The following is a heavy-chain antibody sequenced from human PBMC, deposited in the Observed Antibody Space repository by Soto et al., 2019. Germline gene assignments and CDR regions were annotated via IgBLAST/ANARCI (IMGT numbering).Heavy chain of an antibody. CDR1: GGSISSGDYY. CDR3: ARWGYCISTSCSNWFDP. D-gene: IGHD2-2*01. V-gene: IGHV4-30-4*01. Sequence: QVQLQESGPGLVKPSQTLSLTCTVSGGSISSGDYYWSWIRQPPGKGLEWIGYIYYSGSTYYNPSLKSRVTLSVDTSKNQFSLKLSSVTAADTAVYYCARWGYCISTSCSNWFDPWGQGTLVTVSS. J-gene: IGHJ5*02. CDR2: IYYSGST.